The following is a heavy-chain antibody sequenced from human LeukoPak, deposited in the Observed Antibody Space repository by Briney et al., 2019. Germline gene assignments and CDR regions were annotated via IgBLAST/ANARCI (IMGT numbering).Heavy chain of an antibody. Sequence: SVKVSCKASGYTFTSYGISWVRQAPGQGLEWMGGIIPIFGTANYAQKFQGRATITADESTSTAYMELSSLRSEDTAVYYCARGVRNKYGSSWYDFDYWGQGTLVTVSS. CDR3: ARGVRNKYGSSWYDFDY. V-gene: IGHV1-69*13. CDR1: GYTFTSYG. CDR2: IIPIFGTA. J-gene: IGHJ4*02. D-gene: IGHD6-13*01.